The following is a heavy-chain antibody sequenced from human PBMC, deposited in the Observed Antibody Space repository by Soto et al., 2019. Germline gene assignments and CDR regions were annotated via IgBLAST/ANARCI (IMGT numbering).Heavy chain of an antibody. Sequence: PGGSLRLSCAASGVAFSTYDMHWVRQTTGKGLEWVSSIGFAFDTYYAGSVKGRFTISRENAKNSSYLQMNSLRAEDTAVYYCASEGSAWQFDYWGQGALVTVSS. V-gene: IGHV3-13*04. J-gene: IGHJ4*02. CDR2: IGFAFDT. CDR1: GVAFSTYD. D-gene: IGHD6-25*01. CDR3: ASEGSAWQFDY.